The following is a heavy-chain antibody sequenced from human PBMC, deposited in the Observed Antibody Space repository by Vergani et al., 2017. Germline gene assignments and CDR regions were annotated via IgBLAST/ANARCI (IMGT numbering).Heavy chain of an antibody. CDR3: ARGIALAAAAPQSP. V-gene: IGHV1-2*02. D-gene: IGHD6-13*01. CDR1: GYIFTGYY. J-gene: IGHJ5*02. CDR2: INPNSGGT. Sequence: QVQLVQSGAEVKKPGASVKVSCKASGYIFTGYYMHWVRQAPGQGLEWRGWINPNSGGTNYAQKVQGRVTMTRDTSISTAYMELSRLRSDDTAVYYCARGIALAAAAPQSPWGQGTLVTVSS.